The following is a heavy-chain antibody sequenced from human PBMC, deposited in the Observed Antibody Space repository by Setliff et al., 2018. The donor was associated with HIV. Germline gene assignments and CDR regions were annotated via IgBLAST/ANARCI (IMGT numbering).Heavy chain of an antibody. CDR2: ISSSSSYI. CDR1: GFTFSSYS. Sequence: GGSLRLSCAASGFTFSSYSMNWVRQAPGKGLEWVSSISSSSSYIYYADSVKGRFTISRDNAKNSLYLQMNSLRAEDTAVYYCASAGGGNSGTRWFDYWGQGALVTVSS. CDR3: ASAGGGNSGTRWFDY. V-gene: IGHV3-21*01. D-gene: IGHD2-21*02. J-gene: IGHJ4*02.